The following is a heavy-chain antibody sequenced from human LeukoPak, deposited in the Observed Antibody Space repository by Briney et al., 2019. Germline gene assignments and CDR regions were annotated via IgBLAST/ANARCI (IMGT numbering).Heavy chain of an antibody. D-gene: IGHD3-22*01. V-gene: IGHV4-59*08. CDR1: GGSISSYY. J-gene: IGHJ1*01. CDR3: ARGVSYYDSSGYYNEYFQH. CDR2: IYYSGST. Sequence: SETLSLTCTVSGGSISSYYWSWSRQPPGKGLEWIGYIYYSGSTNYNPSLKSRVTISVDTSKNQFSLKLSSVTAADTAVYYCARGVSYYDSSGYYNEYFQHWGRGTLDTVSS.